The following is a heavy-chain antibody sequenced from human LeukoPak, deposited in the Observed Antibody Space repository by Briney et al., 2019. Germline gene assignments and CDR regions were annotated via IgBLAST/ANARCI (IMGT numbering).Heavy chain of an antibody. D-gene: IGHD4-11*01. CDR1: GFTFDDYA. Sequence: PGRSLRLSCAASGFTFDDYAMHWVRQAPGKGLEWVSGISWNRASIAYADSVKGRFTISRDNAKNSLYLQMNSLRAEDMALYYCASQQSFHYYYMDVWGKGTTVTVSS. CDR2: ISWNRASI. CDR3: ASQQSFHYYYMDV. V-gene: IGHV3-9*03. J-gene: IGHJ6*03.